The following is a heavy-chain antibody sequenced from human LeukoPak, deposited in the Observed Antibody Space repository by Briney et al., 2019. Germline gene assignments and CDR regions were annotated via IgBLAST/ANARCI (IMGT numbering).Heavy chain of an antibody. D-gene: IGHD2-15*01. V-gene: IGHV3-30*03. CDR2: ISYDGSNK. CDR1: GFTFSSYS. Sequence: PGGSLRLSCAASGFTFSSYSMNWVRQAPGKGLEWVAVISYDGSNKYYADSVKGRFTISRDNSKNTLYLQMNSLSAEDTAVYYCARDRVVEKAHSFDYWGQGTLVTVSS. J-gene: IGHJ4*02. CDR3: ARDRVVEKAHSFDY.